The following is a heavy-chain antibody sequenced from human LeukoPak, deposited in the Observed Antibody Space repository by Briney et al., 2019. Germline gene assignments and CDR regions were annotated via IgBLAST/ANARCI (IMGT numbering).Heavy chain of an antibody. Sequence: GGSLRLSCAASGFTFSSYAMRWVRQAPGKGLEWVSVIYSGGGTFYGDSVKGRFTISRDNAKNSLYLQMNSLRDEDTALYYCARKGQIAVAGSFDYWGQGTLVTVSS. J-gene: IGHJ4*02. CDR3: ARKGQIAVAGSFDY. CDR1: GFTFSSYA. V-gene: IGHV3-66*01. D-gene: IGHD6-19*01. CDR2: IYSGGGT.